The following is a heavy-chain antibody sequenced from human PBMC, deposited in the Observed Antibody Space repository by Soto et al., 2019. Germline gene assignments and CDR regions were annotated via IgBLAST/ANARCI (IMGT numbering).Heavy chain of an antibody. CDR3: ARDGSPEYDSSGY. V-gene: IGHV3-7*03. J-gene: IGHJ4*02. CDR1: GFTFSSYW. D-gene: IGHD3-22*01. CDR2: IKQDGSEK. Sequence: LRLSCAASGFTFSSYWMSWVRQAPGKGLEWVANIKQDGSEKYYVDSVKGRFTISRDNAKNSLYLQMNSLRAEDTAVYYCARDGSPEYDSSGYWGQGTLVTVSS.